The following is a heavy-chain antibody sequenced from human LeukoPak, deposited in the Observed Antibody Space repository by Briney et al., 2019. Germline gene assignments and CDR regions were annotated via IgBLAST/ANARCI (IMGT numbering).Heavy chain of an antibody. J-gene: IGHJ6*02. CDR3: AREATYGDLYYYGMDV. D-gene: IGHD4-17*01. Sequence: GGSLRLSCAASGFTFSSYAMHWVREAPGKGLEGVAVISYDGSNKYYADSVKGRFTISRDNSKNTLYLQMNSLRAEDTAVYYCAREATYGDLYYYGMDVWGQGTTVTVSS. CDR2: ISYDGSNK. CDR1: GFTFSSYA. V-gene: IGHV3-30*04.